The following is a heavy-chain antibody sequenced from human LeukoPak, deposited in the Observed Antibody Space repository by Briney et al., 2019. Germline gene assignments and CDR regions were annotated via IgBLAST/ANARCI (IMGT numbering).Heavy chain of an antibody. Sequence: GASVKVSCKASGGTFSSYAISWVRQAPGQGLEWMGRIIPILGIANYAQKFQGRVTITADKSTSTAYMELSSLRSEDTAVYYCAREGPYDFWSGKDYYFDYWGQGTLVTVSS. D-gene: IGHD3-3*01. CDR1: GGTFSSYA. J-gene: IGHJ4*02. CDR2: IIPILGIA. CDR3: AREGPYDFWSGKDYYFDY. V-gene: IGHV1-69*04.